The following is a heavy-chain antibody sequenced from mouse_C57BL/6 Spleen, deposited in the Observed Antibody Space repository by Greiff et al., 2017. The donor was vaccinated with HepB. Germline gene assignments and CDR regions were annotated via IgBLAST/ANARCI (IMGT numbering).Heavy chain of an antibody. Sequence: ESGPGLVKPSQSLSLTCSVTGYSITSGYYWNWIRQFPGNKLEWMGYISYDGSNNYNPSLKNRISITRDTSKNQFFLKLNSVNTEDTATYYCARDGDYYGSSFAYWGQGTLVTVSA. J-gene: IGHJ3*01. V-gene: IGHV3-6*01. CDR2: ISYDGSN. CDR1: GYSITSGYY. CDR3: ARDGDYYGSSFAY. D-gene: IGHD1-1*01.